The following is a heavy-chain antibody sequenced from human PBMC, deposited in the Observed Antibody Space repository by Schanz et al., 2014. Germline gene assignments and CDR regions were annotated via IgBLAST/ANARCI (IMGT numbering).Heavy chain of an antibody. CDR3: AKHVRSLTGNDY. V-gene: IGHV3-30-3*02. J-gene: IGHJ4*02. CDR1: GFTFGGYA. CDR2: ISYDGSTK. D-gene: IGHD3-9*01. Sequence: QVQLLESGGGVVQPGRSLRLSCAVSGFTFGGYALHWVRQAPGKGLEWLAVISYDGSTKYYADSVKGRFTISRDNSKNTLYLPVNSLRAEDTAVYYCAKHVRSLTGNDYWGQGTLVTVSS.